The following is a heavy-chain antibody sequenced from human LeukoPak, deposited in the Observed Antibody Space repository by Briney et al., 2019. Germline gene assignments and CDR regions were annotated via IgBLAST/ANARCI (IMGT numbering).Heavy chain of an antibody. CDR1: GGSISSYY. Sequence: PSETLSLTCTVSGGSISSYYWSWIRQPAGKGLEWIGRIYTSGSTNYNPSLKSRVTMSVDTPKNQFSLKLSSVTAADTAVYYCARDRRMGATSLYYFDYWGQGTLVTVSS. D-gene: IGHD1-26*01. CDR2: IYTSGST. V-gene: IGHV4-4*07. CDR3: ARDRRMGATSLYYFDY. J-gene: IGHJ4*02.